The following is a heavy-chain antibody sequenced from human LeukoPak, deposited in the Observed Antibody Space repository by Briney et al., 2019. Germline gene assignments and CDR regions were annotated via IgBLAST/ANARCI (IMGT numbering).Heavy chain of an antibody. CDR2: FDPEDGET. CDR1: GYTLTELS. D-gene: IGHD3/OR15-3a*01. J-gene: IGHJ4*02. CDR3: ARSTSDWLLQILDY. Sequence: ASVKVSCKVSGYTLTELSMHWVRQAPGKGLEWMGGFDPEDGETIYAQKFQGRVTMTRDTSISTAYMELSSLTSDDTAVYYCARSTSDWLLQILDYWGQGTLVTVSS. V-gene: IGHV1-24*01.